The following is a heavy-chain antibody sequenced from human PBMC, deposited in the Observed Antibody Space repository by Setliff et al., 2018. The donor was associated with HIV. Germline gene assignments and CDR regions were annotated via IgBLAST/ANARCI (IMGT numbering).Heavy chain of an antibody. Sequence: SETLSLTCTVSGGSIRSEDYFWSWIRQPAGKGLEWIGRFYTSGSTNYNPPFKSRVTISEGTSENQSSLKLSSVTAADTAVYYCVRDDYGYNGKGFDYWGPGTLVTVS. V-gene: IGHV4-4*07. J-gene: IGHJ4*02. D-gene: IGHD4-17*01. CDR2: FYTSGST. CDR1: GGSIRSEDYF. CDR3: VRDDYGYNGKGFDY.